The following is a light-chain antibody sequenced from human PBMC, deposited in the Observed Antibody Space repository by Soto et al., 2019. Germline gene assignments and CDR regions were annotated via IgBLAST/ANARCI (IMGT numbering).Light chain of an antibody. Sequence: EIVLTQSPGTLSLSPGERATLSCRASQSVRSSYLAWYQQKPGQAPRLLNYGASSRATGIPDRFSGSGSGTDFTLTISRLEPEDSAVYYCQQYGSSPRTFGQGTKVDIK. CDR2: GAS. J-gene: IGKJ1*01. V-gene: IGKV3-20*01. CDR3: QQYGSSPRT. CDR1: QSVRSSY.